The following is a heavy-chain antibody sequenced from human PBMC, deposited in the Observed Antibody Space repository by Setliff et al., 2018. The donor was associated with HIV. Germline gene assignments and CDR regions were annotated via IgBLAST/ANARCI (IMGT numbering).Heavy chain of an antibody. Sequence: ASVKVSCKVSGYTFTDYYMHWVQQAPGKGLEWMGLVDPEDGATIYAEKFQGRVTITADTSTDTAYMELSSLRSEDTAVYYCATSGSYPEDYWGQGTLVTVSS. D-gene: IGHD1-26*01. CDR1: GYTFTDYY. V-gene: IGHV1-69-2*01. J-gene: IGHJ4*02. CDR3: ATSGSYPEDY. CDR2: VDPEDGAT.